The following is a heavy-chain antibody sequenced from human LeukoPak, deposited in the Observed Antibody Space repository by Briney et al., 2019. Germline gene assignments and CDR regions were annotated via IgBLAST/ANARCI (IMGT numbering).Heavy chain of an antibody. Sequence: GESLKISCKGSGYSFTSYWIGWVRQMPGKGLVWMGIIYPGDSDTRYSPSFQGQVTISADKSISTVYLQWSSLRASDTAMYYCARPRTYYYGSGSPDAFDIWGQGTMVTVSS. J-gene: IGHJ3*02. CDR3: ARPRTYYYGSGSPDAFDI. CDR1: GYSFTSYW. V-gene: IGHV5-51*01. CDR2: IYPGDSDT. D-gene: IGHD3-10*01.